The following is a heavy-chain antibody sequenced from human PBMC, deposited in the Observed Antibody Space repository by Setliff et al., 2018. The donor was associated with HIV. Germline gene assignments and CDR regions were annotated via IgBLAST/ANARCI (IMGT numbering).Heavy chain of an antibody. D-gene: IGHD3-22*01. CDR2: MNPNSGNT. CDR1: GYTFSSYD. Sequence: ASVKVSCKASGYTFSSYDINWVRQATGQGLEWMGWMNPNSGNTGYAQKFQGRVTMTRDTSIGTAYMELNNLKFEDTAVYYCARARRDSYDRGRRNHYYMDVWGKGTPVTVSS. CDR3: ARARRDSYDRGRRNHYYMDV. V-gene: IGHV1-8*02. J-gene: IGHJ6*03.